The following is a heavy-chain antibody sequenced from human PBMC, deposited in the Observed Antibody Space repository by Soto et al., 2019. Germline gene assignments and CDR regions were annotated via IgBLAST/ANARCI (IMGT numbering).Heavy chain of an antibody. CDR3: VGDTWDDN. CDR2: IWYDGSHK. CDR1: GFTFSDHG. V-gene: IGHV3-33*01. Sequence: GGSLRLSCAASGFTFSDHGMHWVRQAPGKGLEWVAVIWYDGSHKYYGDSVRGRFTISRDNSKNTLYLQMNSLRAEDTAIYYCVGDTWDDNWGQGTLVTVSS. D-gene: IGHD1-26*01. J-gene: IGHJ4*02.